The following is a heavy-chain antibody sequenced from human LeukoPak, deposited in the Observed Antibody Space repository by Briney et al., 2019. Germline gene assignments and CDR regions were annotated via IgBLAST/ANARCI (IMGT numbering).Heavy chain of an antibody. D-gene: IGHD7-27*01. CDR2: IIPIFGTA. CDR1: GGTFSSYA. J-gene: IGHJ6*02. CDR3: ALTGDFRSPFHGMDV. Sequence: SVKVSCKASGGTFSSYAISWVRQAPGQGLEWMGGIIPIFGTANYAQRFQGRVTITADESTSTAYMELSSLRSEDTAVYYCALTGDFRSPFHGMDVWGQGTTVTVSS. V-gene: IGHV1-69*13.